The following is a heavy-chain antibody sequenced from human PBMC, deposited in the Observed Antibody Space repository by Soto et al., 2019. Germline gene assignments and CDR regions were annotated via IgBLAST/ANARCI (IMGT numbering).Heavy chain of an antibody. V-gene: IGHV3-30-3*01. CDR2: ISYDGSNK. D-gene: IGHD3-9*01. CDR3: ARGLKNRYFDWLSPTHYYYYGMDV. CDR1: GFTFSSYA. J-gene: IGHJ6*02. Sequence: TGGSLRLSCAASGFTFSSYAMHWVRQAPGKGLEWVAVISYDGSNKYYADSVKGRFTISRDNSKNTLYLQMDSLRAEDTAVYYCARGLKNRYFDWLSPTHYYYYGMDVWGQGTSVTVSS.